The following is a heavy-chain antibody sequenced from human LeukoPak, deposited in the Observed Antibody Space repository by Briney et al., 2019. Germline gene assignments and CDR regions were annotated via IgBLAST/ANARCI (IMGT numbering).Heavy chain of an antibody. V-gene: IGHV4-4*07. CDR3: AREGSMTARPFVSIDY. D-gene: IGHD6-6*01. Sequence: TSGTLSLTCTVSGGSIRTYYWSWIRQPAGKALEWIGRIHTSGSTDYNPSLESRVSMSVDTSKNQFSLKLRSVTAADTAVYYCAREGSMTARPFVSIDYWGQGTLVTVSS. J-gene: IGHJ4*02. CDR1: GGSIRTYY. CDR2: IHTSGST.